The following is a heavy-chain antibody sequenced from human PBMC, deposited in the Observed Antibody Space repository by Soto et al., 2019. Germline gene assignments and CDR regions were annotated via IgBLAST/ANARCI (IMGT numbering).Heavy chain of an antibody. CDR2: VNPNSGDT. J-gene: IGHJ4*02. Sequence: ASVKVSCKASGFTFTDYYMHWVRQAPGQGLEWMGWVNPNSGDTRYAQKFQGCVTMTRDTSTSTVYMELSSLRSEDTAVYYCARDYCPGGVCYTIFDYWGQGTLSPSPQ. D-gene: IGHD2-8*02. V-gene: IGHV1-2*04. CDR3: ARDYCPGGVCYTIFDY. CDR1: GFTFTDYY.